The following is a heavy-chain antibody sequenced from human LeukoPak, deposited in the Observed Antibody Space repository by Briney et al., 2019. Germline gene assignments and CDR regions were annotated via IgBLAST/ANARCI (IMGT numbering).Heavy chain of an antibody. D-gene: IGHD2-2*01. CDR2: INTNTGNP. CDR1: GYTFTSYA. Sequence: GASVKVSCKASGYTFTSYAMNWVRQAPGQGLEWMGWINTNTGNPTYAQGFTGRFVFSLDTSVSTAYLQISSLKAEDTAVYCCARVPYCSSTSCSWGVGYYYYGMDVWGQGTTVTVSS. V-gene: IGHV7-4-1*02. J-gene: IGHJ6*02. CDR3: ARVPYCSSTSCSWGVGYYYYGMDV.